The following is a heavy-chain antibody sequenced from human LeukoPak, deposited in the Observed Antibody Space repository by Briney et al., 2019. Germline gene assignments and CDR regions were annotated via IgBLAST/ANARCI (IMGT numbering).Heavy chain of an antibody. V-gene: IGHV4-59*01. J-gene: IGHJ5*02. CDR3: ARDLSTLYYDILTGYYRGEGFDP. CDR1: GGSISSYY. Sequence: SETLSLTCTVSGGSISSYYWSWIRQPPGKGLEWIGYIYYTGSTNYNPPPKSRVTISVDTSKNQFSLKLSSVTAADTAVYYCARDLSTLYYDILTGYYRGEGFDPWGQGTLVTVSS. CDR2: IYYTGST. D-gene: IGHD3-9*01.